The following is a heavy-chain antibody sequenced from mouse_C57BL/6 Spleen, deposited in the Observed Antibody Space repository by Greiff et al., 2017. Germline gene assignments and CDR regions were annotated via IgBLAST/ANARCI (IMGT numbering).Heavy chain of an antibody. J-gene: IGHJ4*01. CDR2: INPNNGGT. CDR1: GYTFTDYN. CDR3: ARENPPYYYGSSPYAMDY. D-gene: IGHD1-1*01. Sequence: VQLQQSGPELVKPGASVKIPCKASGYTFTDYNMDWVKQSHGKSLEWIGDINPNNGGTIYNQKFKGKATLTVDTSSSTAYMELRSLTSEDTAVYYCARENPPYYYGSSPYAMDYWGQGTSVTVSS. V-gene: IGHV1-18*01.